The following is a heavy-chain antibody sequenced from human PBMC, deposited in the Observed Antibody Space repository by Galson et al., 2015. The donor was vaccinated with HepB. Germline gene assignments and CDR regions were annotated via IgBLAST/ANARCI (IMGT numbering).Heavy chain of an antibody. D-gene: IGHD2-2*01. Sequence: SLRLSCAASGFTFSSYGMHWVRQAPGKGLEWVAVISYDGSNKYYADSVKGRFTISRDNSKNTLYLQMNSLRAEDTAVYYCAKDLACSSTSCYPLAAAGTGIFDYWGQGTLVTVSS. V-gene: IGHV3-30*18. CDR1: GFTFSSYG. CDR3: AKDLACSSTSCYPLAAAGTGIFDY. CDR2: ISYDGSNK. J-gene: IGHJ4*02.